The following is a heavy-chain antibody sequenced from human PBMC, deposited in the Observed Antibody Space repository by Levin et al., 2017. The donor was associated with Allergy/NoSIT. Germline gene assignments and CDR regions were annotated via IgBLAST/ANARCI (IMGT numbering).Heavy chain of an antibody. V-gene: IGHV3-53*01. D-gene: IGHD2-21*02. J-gene: IGHJ3*02. CDR1: GFTVSSHY. CDR3: ARVEYCGGDCVFSPPGAFDI. CDR2: IYSGGST. Sequence: GESLKISCAASGFTVSSHYMSWVRQAPGKGLEWVSVIYSGGSTYYADSVKGRFTISRDNSKNTLYLQMNSLRAEDTAVYYCARVEYCGGDCVFSPPGAFDIWGQGTMVTVSS.